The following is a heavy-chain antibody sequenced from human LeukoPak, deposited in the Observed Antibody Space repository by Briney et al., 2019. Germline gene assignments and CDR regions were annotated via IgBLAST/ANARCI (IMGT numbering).Heavy chain of an antibody. CDR1: GGSFSGYY. CDR2: INHSGST. V-gene: IGHV4-34*01. Sequence: SETLSLTCAVYGGSFSGYYWSWIRQPPGKGLEWIGEINHSGSTNYNPSLKSRVTISVDTSKNQFSLKLSSVTAADTAVYYCARADTAMVSRYFDYWGQGTLVTVS. D-gene: IGHD5-18*01. CDR3: ARADTAMVSRYFDY. J-gene: IGHJ4*02.